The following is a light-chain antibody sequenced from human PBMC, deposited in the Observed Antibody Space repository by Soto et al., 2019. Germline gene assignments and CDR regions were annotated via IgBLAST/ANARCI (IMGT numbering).Light chain of an antibody. Sequence: AIRMTQSPSSLSASTGDRVTITFRASPAIASFLAWYQQKPGTAPKLLIYGASTLQSGVPSRFSGSRSGTDYTLTIASLQPEDFATYYCQQLNGSPWTFGQGTKV. J-gene: IGKJ1*01. CDR3: QQLNGSPWT. V-gene: IGKV1-8*01. CDR2: GAS. CDR1: PAIASF.